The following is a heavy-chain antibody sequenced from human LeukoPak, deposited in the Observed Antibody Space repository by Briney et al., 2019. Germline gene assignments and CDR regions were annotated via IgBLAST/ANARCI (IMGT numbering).Heavy chain of an antibody. D-gene: IGHD1-26*01. Sequence: GGSLRLSCAASGFTFSSYWMHWVRQAPGQGLVWVSRINSDGSSTSYADSVKGRFTISRDNAKNTLYLQMNSLRAEDTAVYYCARDSRELLDYWGQGTLVTVSS. J-gene: IGHJ4*02. CDR2: INSDGSST. CDR1: GFTFSSYW. CDR3: ARDSRELLDY. V-gene: IGHV3-74*01.